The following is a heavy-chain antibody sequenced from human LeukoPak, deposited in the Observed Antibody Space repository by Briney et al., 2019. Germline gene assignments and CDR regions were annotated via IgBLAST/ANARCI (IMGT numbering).Heavy chain of an antibody. V-gene: IGHV3-48*03. Sequence: GGSLRLSCIASGLTSSIFEMNWVRQAPGKGLEWVSYISNSGSTTDYADAVKGRFTISRDNARDSLYLQMNSLRVEDTAVYYCVRGDESLQRNDALDIWGQGTMVTVSS. D-gene: IGHD4-11*01. CDR1: GLTSSIFE. CDR2: ISNSGSTT. J-gene: IGHJ3*02. CDR3: VRGDESLQRNDALDI.